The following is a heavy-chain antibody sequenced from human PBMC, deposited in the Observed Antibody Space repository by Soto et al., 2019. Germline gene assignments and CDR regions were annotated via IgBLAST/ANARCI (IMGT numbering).Heavy chain of an antibody. Sequence: SETLSLTCTVSGGSISSYYWSWIRQPPGKGLEWIGYIYYSGSTNYNPSLKSRVTISVDTSKNQFSLKLSSVTAADTAVYYCARRRADGYYLHWFDPWGQATLVTVSS. D-gene: IGHD3-10*02. CDR2: IYYSGST. V-gene: IGHV4-59*08. CDR3: ARRRADGYYLHWFDP. CDR1: GGSISSYY. J-gene: IGHJ5*02.